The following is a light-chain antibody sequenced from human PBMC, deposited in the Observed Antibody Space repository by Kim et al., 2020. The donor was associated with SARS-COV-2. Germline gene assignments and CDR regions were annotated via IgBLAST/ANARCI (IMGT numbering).Light chain of an antibody. CDR3: QQYENSPWT. CDR2: GAA. J-gene: IGKJ1*01. V-gene: IGKV3-20*01. CDR1: PTVNSMY. Sequence: SPGERATLSCRASPTVNSMYLAWYQQKPGQAPRLLIYGAANRATGIPDRFSGSGSGTDFTLTISRLEPEDCAVYYCQQYENSPWTFGQGTKVDIK.